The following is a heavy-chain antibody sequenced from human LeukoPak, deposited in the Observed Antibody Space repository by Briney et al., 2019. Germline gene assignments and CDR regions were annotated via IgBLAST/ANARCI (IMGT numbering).Heavy chain of an antibody. V-gene: IGHV4-34*01. J-gene: IGHJ4*02. CDR1: GGSFSGYY. CDR2: INHSGST. CDR3: ARVHGSGSYYPFDY. Sequence: SETLSLTCAVYGGSFSGYYWSWIRQPPGKGLEWIGEINHSGSTNYNPSLKSRVTISVDTSKNQFSLKLSSVTAADTAVYYCARVHGSGSYYPFDYWGQGTLVTVSS. D-gene: IGHD3-10*01.